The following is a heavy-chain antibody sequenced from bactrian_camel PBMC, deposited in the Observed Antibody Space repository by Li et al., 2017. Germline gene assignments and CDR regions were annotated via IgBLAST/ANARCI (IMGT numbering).Heavy chain of an antibody. CDR3: ATRRYCTTMSPAAFGY. J-gene: IGHJ6*01. V-gene: IGHV3S53*01. CDR1: GYTYSTDC. D-gene: IGHD1*01. CDR2: IDSDGNA. Sequence: HVQLVESGGGSVQAGGSLRLSCAASGYTYSTDCMGWFRQAPGKEREGVAVIDSDGNAAYADSVKGRFTISKDSAKNTVYLQMNSLKVEDTAMYYCATRRYCTTMSPAAFGYWGRGTQVTVS.